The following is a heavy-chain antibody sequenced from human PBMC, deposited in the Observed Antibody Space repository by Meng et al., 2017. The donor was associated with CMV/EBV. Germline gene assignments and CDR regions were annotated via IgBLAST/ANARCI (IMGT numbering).Heavy chain of an antibody. CDR2: VHTNGGST. D-gene: IGHD5-12*01. CDR1: GFTFTYYV. CDR3: ARDGRYSGYDTAYFDY. Sequence: GESLKISCAASGFTFTYYVMHWVRQSPGKGLEHAAAVHTNGGSTYYADSVKGRFTISRDNSKNTVYLQMGSLRAEDTAVYYCARDGRYSGYDTAYFDYWGQGTLVTVSS. V-gene: IGHV3-64*02. J-gene: IGHJ4*02.